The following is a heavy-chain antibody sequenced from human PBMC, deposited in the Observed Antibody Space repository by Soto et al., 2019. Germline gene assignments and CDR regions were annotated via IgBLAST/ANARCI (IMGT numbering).Heavy chain of an antibody. Sequence: PSETLSLTCTVSGGSISSSSYYWGWIRQPPGKGLEWIGSIYYSGSTYYNPSLKSRATISVDTSKNQFSLKLSSVTAADTAVYYCARSVLMVYAISYWGQGTRVTVSS. CDR1: GGSISSSSYY. CDR3: ARSVLMVYAISY. CDR2: IYYSGST. V-gene: IGHV4-39*01. D-gene: IGHD2-8*01. J-gene: IGHJ4*02.